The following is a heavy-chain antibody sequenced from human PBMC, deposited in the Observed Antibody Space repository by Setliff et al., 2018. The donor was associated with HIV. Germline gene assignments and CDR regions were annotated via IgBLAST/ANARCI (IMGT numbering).Heavy chain of an antibody. CDR2: IFYSGIT. J-gene: IGHJ4*02. CDR3: VSGPLSGYGYYFDY. V-gene: IGHV4-39*01. D-gene: IGHD3-3*01. CDR1: SGSITSRTYY. Sequence: PSETLSLTCTVSSGSITSRTYYWGWIRQPPGKGLEWIGSIFYSGITYYNPSLKSRGSISVGTSKNQFSLNRTSVTAADTAVYYCVSGPLSGYGYYFDYWGQGALVTVSS.